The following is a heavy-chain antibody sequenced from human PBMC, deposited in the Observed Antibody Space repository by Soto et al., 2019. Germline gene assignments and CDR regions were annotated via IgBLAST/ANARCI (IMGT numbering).Heavy chain of an antibody. CDR2: IFYSGSA. Sequence: SETMSLTCTVSGGYIGSYCWSWIRQPPGKGLEWIGSIFYSGSANYNPSLAGRVTMSVDTSKNQFSLNLNSVTAADTAVYFCGRPGGDFVLPSDYWGPGTLVTVSS. CDR3: GRPGGDFVLPSDY. CDR1: GGYIGSYC. J-gene: IGHJ4*02. D-gene: IGHD2-21*02. V-gene: IGHV4-59*08.